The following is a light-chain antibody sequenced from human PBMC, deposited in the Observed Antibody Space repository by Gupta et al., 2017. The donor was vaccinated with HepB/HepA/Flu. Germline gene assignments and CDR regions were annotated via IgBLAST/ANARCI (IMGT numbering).Light chain of an antibody. V-gene: IGKV1-39*01. CDR2: GAS. CDR3: QQSASNPPTT. Sequence: DIQMTQSPSSLSASVGDRVTITCRASQSIATYLNWYQHKAGRAPKLLIFGASNWQSGVPSRFRGSESGKYFTLTISGRQPEDFASYYCQQSASNPPTTFGGGTKVEV. CDR1: QSIATY. J-gene: IGKJ4*01.